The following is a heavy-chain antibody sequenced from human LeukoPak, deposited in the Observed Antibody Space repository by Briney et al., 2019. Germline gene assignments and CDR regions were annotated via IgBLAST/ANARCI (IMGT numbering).Heavy chain of an antibody. D-gene: IGHD1-14*01. J-gene: IGHJ4*01. Sequence: SETLSLTCAVYGGSFSGYYWSWIRQPPGKGLEWIGEINHSGSTNYNPSLKSRVTISVDTSKNQFSLKLSSVTAADTAVYYCARGGPASAYDYWGHGTLVTVSS. CDR3: ARGGPASAYDY. CDR2: INHSGST. CDR1: GGSFSGYY. V-gene: IGHV4-34*01.